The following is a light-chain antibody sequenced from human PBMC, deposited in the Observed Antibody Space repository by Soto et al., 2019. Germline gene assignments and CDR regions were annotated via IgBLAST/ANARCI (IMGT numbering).Light chain of an antibody. CDR1: QSVGSD. J-gene: IGKJ1*01. Sequence: EIVMTQSPATLSVSPGERATLSCRASQSVGSDLAWYQQKPGQAPRLLIYGVSTRATGVPARFSGSGSGTEFTLTISSLQSEDIAVYYCQQYYYWPPWTFGQGTKVDIK. V-gene: IGKV3-15*01. CDR3: QQYYYWPPWT. CDR2: GVS.